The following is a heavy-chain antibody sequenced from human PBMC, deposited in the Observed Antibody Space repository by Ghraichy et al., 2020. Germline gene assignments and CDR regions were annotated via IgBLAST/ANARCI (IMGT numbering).Heavy chain of an antibody. CDR2: ISAYNGNT. Sequence: ASVKVSCKASGYTFTSYGISWVRQAPGQGLEWMGWISAYNGNTNYAQKLQGRVTMTTDTSTSTAYMELRSLRSDDTAVYYCAREVSIGSWTYYYYYYMDVWGKGTTVTVSS. CDR1: GYTFTSYG. CDR3: AREVSIGSWTYYYYYYMDV. V-gene: IGHV1-18*04. J-gene: IGHJ6*03. D-gene: IGHD6-13*01.